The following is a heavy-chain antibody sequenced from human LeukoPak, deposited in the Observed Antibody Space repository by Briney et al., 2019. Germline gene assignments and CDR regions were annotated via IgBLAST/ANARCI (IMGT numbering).Heavy chain of an antibody. CDR3: ARDIYCSGGSCYLGVNWFDP. J-gene: IGHJ5*02. V-gene: IGHV4-39*07. CDR2: IYYSGST. Sequence: PSETLSLTCTVSGGSISSSSYYWGWIRQPPGKGLEWIGSIYYSGSTYYDPSLKSRVTISVDTSKNQFSLKLSSVTAADTAVYYCARDIYCSGGSCYLGVNWFDPWGQGTLVTVSS. CDR1: GGSISSSSYY. D-gene: IGHD2-15*01.